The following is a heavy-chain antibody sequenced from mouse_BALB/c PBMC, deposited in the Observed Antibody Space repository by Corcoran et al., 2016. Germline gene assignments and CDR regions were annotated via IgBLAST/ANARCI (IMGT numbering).Heavy chain of an antibody. CDR3: TRGDLYYGNYVDLAY. V-gene: IGHV1-18*01. D-gene: IGHD2-1*01. CDR2: IDPKNGGT. J-gene: IGHJ3*01. Sequence: EVQLQQSGPEQVKPGASVKISCKTSGYTFTEYTMHWVKQSHGKSLEWVGGIDPKNGGTNFNQNFKGKATLTVDKSSGTAYMERRSLTSEDSAFYYCTRGDLYYGNYVDLAYWGQGTLVTVSA. CDR1: GYTFTEYT.